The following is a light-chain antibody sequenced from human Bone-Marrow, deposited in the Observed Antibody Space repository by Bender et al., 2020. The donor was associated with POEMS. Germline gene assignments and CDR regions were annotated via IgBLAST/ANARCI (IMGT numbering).Light chain of an antibody. V-gene: IGLV3-21*02. CDR1: NIGSER. CDR2: DDS. CDR3: QMWDSNRDRPV. Sequence: SSVLTQPPSVSVASGETARNTCGGDNIGSERVHWYHQKPGQAPVLAVYDDSDRPSGIPGRFSGSNSGNTATLTISRVEAGDEAEYYCQMWDSNRDRPVFGGGAKLTVL. J-gene: IGLJ3*02.